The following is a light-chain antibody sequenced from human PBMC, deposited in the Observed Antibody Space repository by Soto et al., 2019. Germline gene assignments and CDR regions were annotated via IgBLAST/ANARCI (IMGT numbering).Light chain of an antibody. CDR3: QTWDTGIRV. V-gene: IGLV4-69*01. CDR2: LNSDGSH. J-gene: IGLJ3*02. Sequence: QLVLTQSPSASASLGASVKLTCTLSSEHSSYLIAWHQQQPEKGPRWLMNLNSDGSHTKGDGIPDRFSGSSSGAERYLSISSLQSEDEADYYCQTWDTGIRVFGGGTKLTVL. CDR1: SEHSSYL.